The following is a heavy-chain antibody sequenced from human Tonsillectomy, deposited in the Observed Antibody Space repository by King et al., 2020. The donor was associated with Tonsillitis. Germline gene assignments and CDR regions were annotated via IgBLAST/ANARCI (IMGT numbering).Heavy chain of an antibody. CDR1: GFTFSSYG. V-gene: IGHV3-30*18. J-gene: IGHJ4*02. CDR3: AKFMDVAVAGRGGINYFDY. CDR2: ISYDGSNK. Sequence: VQLVESGGGVVQPGRSLRLSCAASGFTFSSYGMHWVRQAPGKGLEWVAVISYDGSNKYYADSVKGRFTISRDNSKNTLYLQMNSLRAEDTAVYYCAKFMDVAVAGRGGINYFDYWGQGTLVTVSS. D-gene: IGHD6-19*01.